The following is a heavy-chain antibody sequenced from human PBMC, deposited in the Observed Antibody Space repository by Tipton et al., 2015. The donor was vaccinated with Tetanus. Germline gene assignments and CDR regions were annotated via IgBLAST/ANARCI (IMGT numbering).Heavy chain of an antibody. V-gene: IGHV3-73*01. J-gene: IGHJ4*02. CDR1: GFTFSGSA. Sequence: SLRLSCAASGFTFSGSAMHWVRQASGKGLEWVGRIRSKASNYATAYAASVKGRFTISRDDSKNTAYLQMNSLKTEDTAVYYCTKVAAPQPFDYWGQGTLVTVPS. CDR2: IRSKASNYAT. CDR3: TKVAAPQPFDY. D-gene: IGHD6-6*01.